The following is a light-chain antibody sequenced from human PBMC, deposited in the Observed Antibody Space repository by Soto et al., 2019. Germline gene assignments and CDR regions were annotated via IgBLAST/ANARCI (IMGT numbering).Light chain of an antibody. J-gene: IGKJ4*01. CDR2: DAS. CDR1: QSVGSY. V-gene: IGKV3-11*01. CDR3: QHRSNWPLT. Sequence: EVVLTQSPATLSLSPGDGATLSCRASQSVGSYLAWYQQKPGQAPRLLIYDASNRATGVPARFSGSGSGTDFTLTIGSLEPEDFARYYCQHRSNWPLTFGGGTKVEI.